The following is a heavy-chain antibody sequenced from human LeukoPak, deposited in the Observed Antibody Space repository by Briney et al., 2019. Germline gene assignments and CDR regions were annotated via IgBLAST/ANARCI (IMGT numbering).Heavy chain of an antibody. Sequence: GGSLRLSCAASGFTFSSYWMSWVRQAPGKGLEWVAVIWYDGNNKYYADSVKGRFTISRDNSKNTLYLQMNSLRAEDTAVYYCARSQGGYSSGPPYYYYYGMDVWGQGTTVTVSS. CDR1: GFTFSSYW. V-gene: IGHV3-33*08. J-gene: IGHJ6*02. D-gene: IGHD6-19*01. CDR3: ARSQGGYSSGPPYYYYYGMDV. CDR2: IWYDGNNK.